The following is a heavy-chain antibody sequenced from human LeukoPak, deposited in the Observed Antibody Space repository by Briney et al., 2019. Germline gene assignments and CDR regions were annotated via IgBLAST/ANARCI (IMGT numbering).Heavy chain of an antibody. CDR2: ISTGGLTT. V-gene: IGHV3-23*01. J-gene: IGHJ4*02. Sequence: GGSLRLSCAASGFTFDTYAMNWVRQGPGKGLEWVSSISTGGLTTFYADSVQGRFTISRDNSKNTLYLQMNSLRAEDTAVYYCAGRYDASGRFFDYWGQGTLVTVSS. CDR3: AGRYDASGRFFDY. CDR1: GFTFDTYA. D-gene: IGHD3-22*01.